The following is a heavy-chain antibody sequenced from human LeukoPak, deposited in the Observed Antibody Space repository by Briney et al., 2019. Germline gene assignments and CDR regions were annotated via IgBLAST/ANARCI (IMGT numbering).Heavy chain of an antibody. CDR1: GFTFSNYW. CDR2: IKQDGREK. Sequence: GGSLRLSCAASGFTFSNYWMSWVRQAPGKGLEWVANIKQDGREKYYVDSVLGRFIISRDNAKNSLFLQMNSLRAEDTAVYYCAREISSWYRTEGRFDPWGQGTLVTVSS. CDR3: AREISSWYRTEGRFDP. J-gene: IGHJ5*02. V-gene: IGHV3-7*01. D-gene: IGHD6-13*01.